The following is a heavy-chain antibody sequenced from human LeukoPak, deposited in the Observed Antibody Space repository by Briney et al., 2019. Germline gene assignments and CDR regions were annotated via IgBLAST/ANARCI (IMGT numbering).Heavy chain of an antibody. CDR3: ARDGEASGSYSAFDI. D-gene: IGHD1-26*01. CDR1: GGSISSSNW. J-gene: IGHJ3*02. V-gene: IGHV4-4*02. Sequence: PSETLSLTCAVSGGSISSSNWWSWVRQPPGKGLEWIGEIYHSGSTNYNPSLKSRVTISVDKSKNQFSLKLSSVTAADTAVYYCARDGEASGSYSAFDIWGQRTMVTVSS. CDR2: IYHSGST.